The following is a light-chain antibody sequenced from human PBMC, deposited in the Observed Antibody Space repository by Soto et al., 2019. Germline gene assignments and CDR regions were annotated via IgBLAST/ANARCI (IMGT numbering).Light chain of an antibody. J-gene: IGKJ4*01. V-gene: IGKV3-20*01. CDR1: QSVSSSY. CDR2: GAS. CDR3: QQFGGSFS. Sequence: EIVLTQSPGTLSLSPGERATLSCRASQSVSSSYLAWYQQKPGQAPRLLIYGASSRATGIPDRFSGSGSGTDFTLTISRLEPEDFAVYYCQQFGGSFSFGGGTKVDIK.